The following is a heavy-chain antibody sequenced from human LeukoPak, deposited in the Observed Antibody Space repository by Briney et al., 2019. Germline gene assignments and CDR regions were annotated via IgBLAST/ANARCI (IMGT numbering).Heavy chain of an antibody. Sequence: NPSETLSLTCTVSGGSISSGGYYWSWIRQHPGKGLEWIGYINNSGRTYYKPPLMSRATISVDTSKNQFSLRLSSVTAADTAVYYCARTTEMYGPEDRWGQGTLVTVSS. V-gene: IGHV4-31*03. CDR3: ARTTEMYGPEDR. CDR1: GGSISSGGYY. J-gene: IGHJ5*02. CDR2: INNSGRT. D-gene: IGHD4-17*01.